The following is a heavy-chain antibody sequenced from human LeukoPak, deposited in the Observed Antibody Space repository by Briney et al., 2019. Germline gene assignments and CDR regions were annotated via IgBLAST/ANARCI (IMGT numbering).Heavy chain of an antibody. Sequence: SETLSLTCTVSGGSISSYYWSWIRQPAGKGLEWIGRIYTTGSTNYNPSLNSRVTISRDTSKNHFSLELSSVTAADTAVYYCARSAHKEPGFDPWGQGTLVTVSS. CDR2: IYTTGST. CDR1: GGSISSYY. V-gene: IGHV4-4*07. D-gene: IGHD6-6*01. J-gene: IGHJ5*02. CDR3: ARSAHKEPGFDP.